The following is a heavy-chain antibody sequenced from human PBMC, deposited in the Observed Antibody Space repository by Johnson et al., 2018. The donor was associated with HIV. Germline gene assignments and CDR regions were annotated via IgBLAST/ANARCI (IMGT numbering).Heavy chain of an antibody. V-gene: IGHV3-11*04. CDR2: ISSSCSTI. Sequence: QMLLVESGGDLIKPGGSLRLSCAASNFTFKDYYMSWIRQAPGKGLEWVSYISSSCSTIYYADSVKGRFTISRDNAKNSLYLQMSRLRAEDTAVSYCAKDSITMELGALDIWGQGTMVTVSS. CDR1: NFTFKDYY. CDR3: AKDSITMELGALDI. D-gene: IGHD3-10*01. J-gene: IGHJ3*02.